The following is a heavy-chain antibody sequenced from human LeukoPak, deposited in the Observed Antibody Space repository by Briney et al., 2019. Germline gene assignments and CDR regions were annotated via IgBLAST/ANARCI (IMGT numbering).Heavy chain of an antibody. V-gene: IGHV1-18*01. D-gene: IGHD3-16*01. J-gene: IGHJ5*02. CDR2: ISGYNGNT. CDR3: ARTSHESVLYWSDP. CDR1: GYXFTTHG. Sequence: ASVKVSCKASGYXFTTHGMGWVRQAPGQGLEWMGWISGYNGNTNYAQKFQGRVTMTTDTSTSTAYMELRSLRSDDTAVYYCARTSHESVLYWSDPWGQGTLVNVSS.